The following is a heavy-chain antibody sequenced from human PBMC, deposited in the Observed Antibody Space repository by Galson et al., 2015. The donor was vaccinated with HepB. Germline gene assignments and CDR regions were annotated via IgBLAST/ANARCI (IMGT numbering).Heavy chain of an antibody. D-gene: IGHD3-22*01. CDR2: IIPILGRT. CDR1: GGTLSSYA. J-gene: IGHJ6*04. V-gene: IGHV1-69*04. Sequence: SVKVSCKASGGTLSSYAITWVRQAPGQGLEWMGRIIPILGRTNYAQKFQGRVTITADKLTNTAYMELSSLRSEDTAVYYCAREERDSSGYYSHYYYGMDVGGKGTTVTVSS. CDR3: AREERDSSGYYSHYYYGMDV.